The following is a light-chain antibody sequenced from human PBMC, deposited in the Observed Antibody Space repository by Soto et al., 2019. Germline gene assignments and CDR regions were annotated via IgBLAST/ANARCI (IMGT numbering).Light chain of an antibody. J-gene: IGLJ2*01. CDR2: DLS. CDR1: RSDIGEYDF. V-gene: IGLV2-14*03. CDR3: TSYTTSSTVL. Sequence: QSALTQPASVSGSPGQSITISCTGTRSDIGEYDFVSWYQQHPGKVPKLFIYDLSSRPSGVSNRFSGSKSGNTASLTISGLQAEDEAEYYCTSYTTSSTVLFGGGTKVTVL.